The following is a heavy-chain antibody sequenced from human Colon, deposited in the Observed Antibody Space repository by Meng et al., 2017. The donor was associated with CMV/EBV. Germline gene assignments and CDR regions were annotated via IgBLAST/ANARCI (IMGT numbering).Heavy chain of an antibody. Sequence: GGSLRLSCAASGITFTYAWMNWVRQAPGKGLEWVGRIKSKTDGGTTDYAAPVKGRFTISRDDSKNTLYLQMNSLKTEDTAVYYCNMVRGPRDYYYYGMDVWGQGTTVTVSS. CDR1: GITFTYAW. CDR2: IKSKTDGGTT. D-gene: IGHD3-10*01. J-gene: IGHJ6*02. CDR3: NMVRGPRDYYYYGMDV. V-gene: IGHV3-15*01.